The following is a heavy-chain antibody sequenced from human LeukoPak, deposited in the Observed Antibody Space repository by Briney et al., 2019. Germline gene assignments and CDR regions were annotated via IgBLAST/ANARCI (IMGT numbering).Heavy chain of an antibody. Sequence: GGSLRLPCAASGFTFSSYDMHWVRQATGKGLEWVSAIGTAGDTYYPGSVKGRFTISRENVKNSLYLQMNSLRAGDTAVYYCARSVSGFFDYWGQGTLVTVSS. CDR3: ARSVSGFFDY. CDR1: GFTFSSYD. J-gene: IGHJ4*02. V-gene: IGHV3-13*01. D-gene: IGHD3-3*01. CDR2: IGTAGDT.